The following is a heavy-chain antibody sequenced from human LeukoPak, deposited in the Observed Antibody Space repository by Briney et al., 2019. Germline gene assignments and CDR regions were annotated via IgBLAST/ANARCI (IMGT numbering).Heavy chain of an antibody. D-gene: IGHD3-10*01. CDR1: GITLSNYG. Sequence: GGSLRLSCAVSGITLSNYGMSWVRQAPGKGLEWVAGISGSGGGAQYADSVKGRFTISRDNAKNRLYLHMNSLRAEDTAMYFCAKRGVVIRVFLVGFHKEAYYFDSWGQGVPVTVSS. J-gene: IGHJ4*02. CDR2: ISGSGGGA. CDR3: AKRGVVIRVFLVGFHKEAYYFDS. V-gene: IGHV3-23*01.